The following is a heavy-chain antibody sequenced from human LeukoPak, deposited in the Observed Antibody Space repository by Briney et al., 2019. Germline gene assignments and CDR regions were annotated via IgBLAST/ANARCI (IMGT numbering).Heavy chain of an antibody. D-gene: IGHD6-19*01. J-gene: IGHJ3*02. CDR3: ARRREAVAGTGTFDI. CDR1: GGSISSRSYY. CDR2: FYYSGST. V-gene: IGHV4-39*01. Sequence: PSETLSLTCTVSGGSISSRSYYWGWIREPPGKGLEWIGSFYYSGSTYYNPSLKSRVAISVDTSKNQFSLKLRSVTATDTARYYCARRREAVAGTGTFDIWGQGTMVTVFS.